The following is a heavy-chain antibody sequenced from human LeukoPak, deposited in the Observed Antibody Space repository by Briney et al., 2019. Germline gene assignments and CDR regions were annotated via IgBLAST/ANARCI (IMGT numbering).Heavy chain of an antibody. D-gene: IGHD3-9*01. J-gene: IGHJ6*03. CDR2: INHSGST. V-gene: IGHV4-34*01. Sequence: PSETLSLTCAVYGGSFSGYYWRWIRQPAGKGLEWIGEINHSGSTNYNPSLKSRVTISVDTSKNQFSLKLSSVTAADTAVYYCARYDILTGNVGYYYYYMDVWGKGTTVTVSS. CDR3: ARYDILTGNVGYYYYYMDV. CDR1: GGSFSGYY.